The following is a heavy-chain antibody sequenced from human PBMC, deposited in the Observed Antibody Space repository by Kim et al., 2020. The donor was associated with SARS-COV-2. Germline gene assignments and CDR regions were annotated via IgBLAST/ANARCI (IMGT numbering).Heavy chain of an antibody. D-gene: IGHD2-2*02. CDR1: GFTVSSNY. CDR3: ARDGAGYCSSTRCNRNGMDF. V-gene: IGHV3-53*01. J-gene: IGHJ6*02. CDR2: IYSGGST. Sequence: GGSLRLSCAASGFTVSSNYMSWVRQAPGKGLEWVSVIYSGGSTYYSDSVKGRFTISRDNSTNKLYLQMNSLRAEDTAVYYCARDGAGYCSSTRCNRNGMDFCGQETTVTVSS.